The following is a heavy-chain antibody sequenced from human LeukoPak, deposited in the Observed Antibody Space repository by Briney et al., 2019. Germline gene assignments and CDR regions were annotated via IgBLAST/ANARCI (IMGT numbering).Heavy chain of an antibody. D-gene: IGHD1-26*01. J-gene: IGHJ4*02. V-gene: IGHV3-48*03. CDR3: AKDRNSGNYYQTGDFHY. CDR2: ISSSGSTI. CDR1: GFTFSSYE. Sequence: GGSLRLSCAASGFTFSSYEMNWVRQAPGKGLEWVSYISSSGSTIYYADSVKGRFTISRDNAKNSLYLQMNSLRAEDTALYYCAKDRNSGNYYQTGDFHYWGQGTLVTVSS.